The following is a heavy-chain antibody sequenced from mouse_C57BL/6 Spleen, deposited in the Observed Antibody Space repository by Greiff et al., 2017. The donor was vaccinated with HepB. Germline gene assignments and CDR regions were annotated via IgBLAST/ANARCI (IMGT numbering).Heavy chain of an antibody. Sequence: DVKLQESGPGLVKPSQSLSLTCSVTGYSITSGYYWNWIRQFPGNKLEWMGYISYDGSNNYNPSLKNRISITRDTSKNQFFLKLNSVTTEDTATYYCARGEITTVVATNFDVWGTGTTVTVSS. CDR3: ARGEITTVVATNFDV. V-gene: IGHV3-6*01. CDR1: GYSITSGYY. CDR2: ISYDGSN. J-gene: IGHJ1*03. D-gene: IGHD1-1*01.